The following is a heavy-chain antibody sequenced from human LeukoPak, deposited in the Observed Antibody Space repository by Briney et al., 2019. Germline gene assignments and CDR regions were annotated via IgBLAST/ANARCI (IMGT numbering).Heavy chain of an antibody. Sequence: GGSLRLSCAASGFTFSNCWMRWVRQAPGKGLVWVSRINSDGSNTNYADSVKGRFTISRDNTKNTLYLQMNSLRAEDTAVYYCARSYDTSGYYFRAVEYWGQGTLVTVSS. J-gene: IGHJ4*02. D-gene: IGHD3-22*01. V-gene: IGHV3-74*01. CDR3: ARSYDTSGYYFRAVEY. CDR2: INSDGSNT. CDR1: GFTFSNCW.